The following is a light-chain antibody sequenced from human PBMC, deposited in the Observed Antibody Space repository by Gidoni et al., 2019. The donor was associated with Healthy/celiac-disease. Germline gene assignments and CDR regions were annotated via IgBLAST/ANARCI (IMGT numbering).Light chain of an antibody. J-gene: IGKJ1*01. CDR2: WAS. CDR3: QQYYSNPWT. Sequence: DIVMTQSPDSLAVSLGERATINCKSSQSVLYSSNNNNYLAWYQQKPGQPPKLLIYWASTRESGVPDRFSGSGSGTDFTLTISSLQAEDVAVYYCQQYYSNPWTFXQXTKVEIK. V-gene: IGKV4-1*01. CDR1: QSVLYSSNNNNY.